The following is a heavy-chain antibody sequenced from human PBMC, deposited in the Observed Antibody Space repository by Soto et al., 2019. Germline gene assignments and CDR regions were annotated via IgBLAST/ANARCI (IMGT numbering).Heavy chain of an antibody. D-gene: IGHD2-15*01. V-gene: IGHV1-69*02. Sequence: SVKVSCKASGGTFSSYTISWVRQAPGQGLEWMGRIIPILGIANYAQKFQGRVTITADKSTSTAYMELSSLRSEDTAVYYCARGYCSGGSCLRDMDVWGQGTTVTVSS. J-gene: IGHJ6*02. CDR2: IIPILGIA. CDR3: ARGYCSGGSCLRDMDV. CDR1: GGTFSSYT.